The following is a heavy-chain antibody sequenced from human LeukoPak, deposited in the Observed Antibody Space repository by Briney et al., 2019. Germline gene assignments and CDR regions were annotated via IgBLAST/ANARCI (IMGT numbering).Heavy chain of an antibody. Sequence: PSETLSLTCTVSGGSISSSSYYWGWIRQPPGKGLEWIGSIYYSGSTYYNPSLKSRVTISVDTSKNQFSLKLSSVTAADTAVYYCARGTIAAAGPLFDYWGQGTLVTVS. J-gene: IGHJ4*02. CDR1: GGSISSSSYY. CDR2: IYYSGST. D-gene: IGHD6-13*01. CDR3: ARGTIAAAGPLFDY. V-gene: IGHV4-39*07.